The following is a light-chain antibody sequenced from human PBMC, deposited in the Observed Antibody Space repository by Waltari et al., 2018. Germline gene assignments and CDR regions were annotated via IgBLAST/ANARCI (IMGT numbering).Light chain of an antibody. CDR1: NSHLGSIH. CDR2: RNN. CDR3: ASWDDSHYV. Sequence: SVLTQPPSASDTPGQRFTISCSGLNSHLGSIHLYWYHQPPGTAPKLRIYRNNQRPSGVPARFSASKSGTSASLAISGLRSEDEAVYYCASWDDSHYVFGTGTQVTVL. J-gene: IGLJ1*01. V-gene: IGLV1-47*01.